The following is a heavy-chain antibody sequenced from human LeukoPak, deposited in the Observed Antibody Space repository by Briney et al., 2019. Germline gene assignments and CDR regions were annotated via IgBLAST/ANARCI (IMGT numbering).Heavy chain of an antibody. Sequence: GESLKISCMGSGYSFTSYWIAWVRQMPGKGLEWMGFISPADSDTRYSPSFQGQVTISADKSINTAYLQWSSLKASDTAMYYCARPAYCGSDCHAVWGQGTLVTVSS. J-gene: IGHJ4*02. D-gene: IGHD2-21*02. CDR2: ISPADSDT. CDR3: ARPAYCGSDCHAV. V-gene: IGHV5-51*01. CDR1: GYSFTSYW.